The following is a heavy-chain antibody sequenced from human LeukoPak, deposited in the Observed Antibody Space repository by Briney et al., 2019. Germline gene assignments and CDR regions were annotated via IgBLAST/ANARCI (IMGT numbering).Heavy chain of an antibody. V-gene: IGHV3-47*02. Sequence: AGGSLRLSCSASGFAFSSYVLHWVRRAPGKGPEWVSAIGTGGDTYYADSVMGRFTISRDNAKKSLYLQMNSLIAEDMAVYYCARDLSCSSTSCYCLGCGGRFDPWGQGTLVTVSS. D-gene: IGHD2-2*01. J-gene: IGHJ5*02. CDR3: ARDLSCSSTSCYCLGCGGRFDP. CDR1: GFAFSSYV. CDR2: IGTGGDT.